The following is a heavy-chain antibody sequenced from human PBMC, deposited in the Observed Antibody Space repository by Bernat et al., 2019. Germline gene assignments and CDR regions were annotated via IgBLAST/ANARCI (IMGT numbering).Heavy chain of an antibody. CDR2: TSYSRST. Sequence: QVQLQESGPGLVKPSETLSLTCTVSGGSVSSGSYYWSWIRQPPGKGLEWIGYTSYSRSTNNNPSLMSRVTISVDTSKNQFSLMLTSVTAADTALYYCVRGERLGPDYWGQGVLVTVSS. CDR3: VRGERLGPDY. J-gene: IGHJ4*02. CDR1: GGSVSSGSYY. V-gene: IGHV4-61*01. D-gene: IGHD3-9*01.